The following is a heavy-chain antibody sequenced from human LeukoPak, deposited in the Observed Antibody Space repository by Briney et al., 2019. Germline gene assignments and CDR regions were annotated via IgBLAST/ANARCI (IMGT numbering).Heavy chain of an antibody. CDR2: IIPIFGTA. CDR1: GGTFSSYA. CDR3: ARVGVLGSLQWSYFDY. D-gene: IGHD3-16*01. Sequence: SVKVSCKASGGTFSSYALSWVRQAPGQGLEWMGGIIPIFGTANYTQKFQGRVTITADESTSTAYMELSSLRSEDTAVYYCARVGVLGSLQWSYFDYWGQGTLATVSS. J-gene: IGHJ4*02. V-gene: IGHV1-69*13.